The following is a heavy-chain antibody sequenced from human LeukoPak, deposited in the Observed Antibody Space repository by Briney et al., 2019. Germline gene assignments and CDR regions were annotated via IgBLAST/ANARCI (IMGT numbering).Heavy chain of an antibody. J-gene: IGHJ4*02. V-gene: IGHV1-18*01. CDR3: ARDRTLRYCSGGSCYILDY. D-gene: IGHD2-15*01. CDR1: GYTFTSYG. CDR2: ISAYNGNT. Sequence: GASVKVSCKASGYTFTSYGISWVRQAPGQGLERMGWISAYNGNTNYAQKLQGRVTMTTDTSTSTAYMELRSLRSDDTAVYYCARDRTLRYCSGGSCYILDYWGQGTLVTVSS.